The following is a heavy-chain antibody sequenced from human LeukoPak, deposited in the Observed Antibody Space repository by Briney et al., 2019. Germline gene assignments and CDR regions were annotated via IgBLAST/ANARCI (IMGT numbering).Heavy chain of an antibody. J-gene: IGHJ1*01. CDR3: ARVVQSTDGCDFSRPEYFQH. CDR1: GYSISSGYH. CDR2: IYHSGST. V-gene: IGHV4-38-2*02. D-gene: IGHD3/OR15-3a*01. Sequence: SETLSLTCTVSGYSISSGYHWGWIRQPPGKGLEWIGSIYHSGSTYYNPSLKGRVTISVDTSKNQFSLNLRSVTAADTAVYYCARVVQSTDGCDFSRPEYFQHWGQGTLVTVSS.